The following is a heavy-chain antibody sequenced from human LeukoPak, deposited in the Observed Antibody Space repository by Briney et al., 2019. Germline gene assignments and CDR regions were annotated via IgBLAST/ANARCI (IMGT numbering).Heavy chain of an antibody. CDR1: GGSISSYY. CDR3: ARGRGYNSFDH. Sequence: PSETLSLTCTVSGGSISSYYWSWIRQPPWKGLEWIGEINHRGSTNYNPSLKSRVTISVDTSKNQFSLKLSSVTAADTAVYYCARGRGYNSFDHWGQGTLVTVSS. CDR2: INHRGST. D-gene: IGHD5-24*01. J-gene: IGHJ4*02. V-gene: IGHV4-34*01.